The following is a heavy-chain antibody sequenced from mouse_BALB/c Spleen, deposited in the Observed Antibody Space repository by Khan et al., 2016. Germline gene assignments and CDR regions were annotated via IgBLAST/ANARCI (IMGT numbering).Heavy chain of an antibody. Sequence: EVQLQESGPDLVKPSQSLSLTCTVTGYSITSGYTWHWIRQFPGNKLEWMVYIHFNGSTNYNPSLKSRVSITRDTSMNQFFLQLNSVTTEDTATYYCARDDYDEVYCPMAYWGQGASVTVSS. CDR3: ARDDYDEVYCPMAY. D-gene: IGHD2-4*01. CDR2: IHFNGST. V-gene: IGHV3-1*02. CDR1: GYSITSGYT. J-gene: IGHJ4*01.